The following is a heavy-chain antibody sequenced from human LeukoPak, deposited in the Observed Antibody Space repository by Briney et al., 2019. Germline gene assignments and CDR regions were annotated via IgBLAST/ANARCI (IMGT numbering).Heavy chain of an antibody. J-gene: IGHJ3*02. V-gene: IGHV3-20*01. CDR3: ARALYYDFWSGSPDDAFDI. D-gene: IGHD3-3*01. CDR1: GFTFSSYS. CDR2: INWNGGST. Sequence: GGSLRLSCAASGFTFSSYSMSWVRQAPGKGLEWVSGINWNGGSTGYADSVKGRFTISRDNAKNSLYLQMNSLRAEDTALYHCARALYYDFWSGSPDDAFDIWGQGTMVTVSS.